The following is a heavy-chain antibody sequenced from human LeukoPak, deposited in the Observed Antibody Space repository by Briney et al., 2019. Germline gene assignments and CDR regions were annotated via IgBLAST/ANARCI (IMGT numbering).Heavy chain of an antibody. CDR3: ARFYSSSWYVGDY. CDR2: IYYSGST. J-gene: IGHJ4*02. Sequence: WRRILQHPRKGLEWIGYIYYSGSTNYNPSLKSRVTISVDTSKNQFSLKLSSVTAADTAVYYCARFYSSSWYVGDYWGQGTLVTVSS. D-gene: IGHD6-13*01. V-gene: IGHV4-59*08.